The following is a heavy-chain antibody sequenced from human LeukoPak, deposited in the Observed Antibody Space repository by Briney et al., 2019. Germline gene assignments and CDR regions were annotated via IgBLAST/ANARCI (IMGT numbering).Heavy chain of an antibody. CDR3: AREGPLGTVTTETGFDY. D-gene: IGHD4-17*01. V-gene: IGHV4-59*01. Sequence: PSETLSLTCTVSGGSISSYYWSWIRQPPGKGLEWIGYIYYSGSTNYNPSLKSRVTISVDTSKNQFSLKLSSVTAADTAVYYCAREGPLGTVTTETGFDYWGQGTLVTVSS. CDR2: IYYSGST. J-gene: IGHJ4*02. CDR1: GGSISSYY.